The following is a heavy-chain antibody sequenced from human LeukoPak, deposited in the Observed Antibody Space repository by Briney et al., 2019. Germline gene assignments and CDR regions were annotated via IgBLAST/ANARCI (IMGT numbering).Heavy chain of an antibody. V-gene: IGHV4-39*01. CDR1: GVSISSSNYY. Sequence: SETLSLTCTVSGVSISSSNYYWGWIRQPPGKGLEWIGSIYYSGNTYYNPSLKSRVTISVDTSKNQFSLKLTSVTAADTAVYYCAHFKGGSFDFWGQGTMVTVSS. CDR3: AHFKGGSFDF. J-gene: IGHJ3*01. D-gene: IGHD1-26*01. CDR2: IYYSGNT.